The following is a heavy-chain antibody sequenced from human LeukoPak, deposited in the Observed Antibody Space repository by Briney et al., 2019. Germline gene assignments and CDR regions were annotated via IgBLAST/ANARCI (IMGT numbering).Heavy chain of an antibody. V-gene: IGHV3-30*04. CDR2: ISYDGSNK. D-gene: IGHD6-13*01. Sequence: GGSLRLSCAASGFTSSTYAMHWVRQAPGKGLEWVAVISYDGSNKYYADSVKGRFTSSRDNSKNTLYLQMNSLRAEDTAVYYCARDRRGAAAGTWWFDPWGQGTLVTVSS. J-gene: IGHJ5*02. CDR3: ARDRRGAAAGTWWFDP. CDR1: GFTSSTYA.